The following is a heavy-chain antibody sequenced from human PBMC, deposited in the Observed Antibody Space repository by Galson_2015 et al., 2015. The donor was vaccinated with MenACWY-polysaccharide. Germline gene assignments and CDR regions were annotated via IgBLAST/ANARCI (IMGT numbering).Heavy chain of an antibody. CDR1: GFTFSSYG. CDR2: ISGSGAST. V-gene: IGHV3-23*01. J-gene: IGHJ4*02. CDR3: ANWPVDESWTKRGAFAS. Sequence: SLRLSCAASGFTFSSYGMNWVRQAPGKGLEWVSSISGSGASTYYADSVKGRFTISRDNTKNPLYLQMNSLRAEDTAVYYCANWPVDESWTKRGAFASWGRGTLVTVSS. D-gene: IGHD1/OR15-1a*01.